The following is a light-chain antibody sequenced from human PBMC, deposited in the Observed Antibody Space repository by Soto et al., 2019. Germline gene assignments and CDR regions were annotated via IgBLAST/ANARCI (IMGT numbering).Light chain of an antibody. CDR1: QSVSSSY. V-gene: IGKV3-20*01. CDR2: GAS. Sequence: EIVLTQSPGTLSLSPGERATLSCRASQSVSSSYLAWYQQKPGQAPRLLIYGASSRATGIPDRFSGRGSGTDSTHTSSRLEPEEFAVYYCQQYGSSPLHTFGQGTKREIK. J-gene: IGKJ2*01. CDR3: QQYGSSPLHT.